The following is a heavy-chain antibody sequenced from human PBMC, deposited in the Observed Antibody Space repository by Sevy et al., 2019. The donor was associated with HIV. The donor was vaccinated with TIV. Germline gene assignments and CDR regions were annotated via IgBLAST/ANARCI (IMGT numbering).Heavy chain of an antibody. CDR2: VSHFNGDT. CDR1: GYTFTSYK. V-gene: IGHV1-18*04. D-gene: IGHD2-15*01. CDR3: ARAYCSGGRCYSLAY. J-gene: IGHJ4*02. Sequence: ASVKVSCKASGYTFTSYKITWVRQAPGQGPEWMGWVSHFNGDTNYAHKVQGRLSMTTDTATSTVYMDLRSLRTDDTAVYYCARAYCSGGRCYSLAYWGQGTLVTVSS.